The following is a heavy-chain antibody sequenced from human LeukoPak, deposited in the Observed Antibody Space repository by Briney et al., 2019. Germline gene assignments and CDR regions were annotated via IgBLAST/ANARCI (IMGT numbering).Heavy chain of an antibody. Sequence: GGSLRLSCAASGLTVSSNYMSWVRQAPGKGLEWVSVIYSGGSTYYADSVKGRLIVSRDNSKNTLYLQMNSLRADDTAVYYCARDRGSGSGWYYDAFDIWGQGTMVTVSS. V-gene: IGHV3-66*01. CDR1: GLTVSSNY. CDR2: IYSGGST. D-gene: IGHD6-19*01. CDR3: ARDRGSGSGWYYDAFDI. J-gene: IGHJ3*02.